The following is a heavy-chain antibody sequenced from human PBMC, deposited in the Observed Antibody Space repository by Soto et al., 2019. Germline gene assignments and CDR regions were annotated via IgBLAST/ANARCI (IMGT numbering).Heavy chain of an antibody. J-gene: IGHJ6*02. CDR3: AAGGGLAAAVLNLLYYCGMYV. CDR1: GYTFTSYG. V-gene: IGHV1-18*01. CDR2: ISAYNGNT. Sequence: ASVKVSCKASGYTFTSYGISWVRQAPGQGIEWMGWISAYNGNTNYAQKLQGRVTMTTDTSTSTAYMELSSLRSDDTFVYYCAAGGGLAAAVLNLLYYCGMYVWG. D-gene: IGHD6-13*01.